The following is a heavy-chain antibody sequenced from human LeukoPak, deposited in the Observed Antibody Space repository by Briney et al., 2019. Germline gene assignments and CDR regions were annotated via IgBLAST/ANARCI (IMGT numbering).Heavy chain of an antibody. Sequence: PGGSLRLSCAASGFTFSSYGMHWVRQAPGKGLEWVAVISYDGSNKYYADSVKGRFTISRDNSKNTLYLQMNSLRAEDTAVYYCAKERTTIVFLESWGQGTLVTVSS. V-gene: IGHV3-30*18. CDR1: GFTFSSYG. D-gene: IGHD4-11*01. CDR2: ISYDGSNK. J-gene: IGHJ4*02. CDR3: AKERTTIVFLES.